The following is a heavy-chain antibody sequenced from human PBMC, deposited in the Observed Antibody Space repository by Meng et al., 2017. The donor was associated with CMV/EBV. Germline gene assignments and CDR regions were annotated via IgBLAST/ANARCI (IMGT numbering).Heavy chain of an antibody. CDR1: GYSFTSYW. Sequence: GESLKISCKGSGYSFTSYWIGWVRQMPGKGLEWMGIIYAGDSDTRYRPSFQGQVTISADKSISTAYLQWSSLKASDTAMYYCARQVDSSFFDYWGQGTLVTVSS. J-gene: IGHJ4*02. D-gene: IGHD6-6*01. V-gene: IGHV5-51*01. CDR3: ARQVDSSFFDY. CDR2: IYAGDSDT.